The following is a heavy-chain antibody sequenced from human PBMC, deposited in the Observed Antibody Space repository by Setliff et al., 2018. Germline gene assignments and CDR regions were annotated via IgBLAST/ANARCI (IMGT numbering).Heavy chain of an antibody. D-gene: IGHD3-3*01. V-gene: IGHV1-2*04. Sequence: ASVKVSCKASGYTFTSYDINWVRQAPGQGLEWMGWINPNSGGTNYAQKFQGWVTMTRDTSISTAYMELSRLRSDDTAVYYCARGRDFWSGYLVYWGQGTLVTVS. CDR3: ARGRDFWSGYLVY. CDR1: GYTFTSYD. J-gene: IGHJ4*02. CDR2: INPNSGGT.